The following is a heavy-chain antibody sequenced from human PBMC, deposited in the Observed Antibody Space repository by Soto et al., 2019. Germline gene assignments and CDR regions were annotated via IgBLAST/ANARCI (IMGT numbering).Heavy chain of an antibody. V-gene: IGHV1-58*01. Sequence: SVKVSCKASGFTFTSSAVQWVRQARGQRLEWIGWIVVGSGNTNYAQKFQERVTITRDMPTSTAYMELSSLRSEDTAVYYCAADTKTQPAVAGLLLYYGMDVWGQGTTVTVSS. CDR1: GFTFTSSA. D-gene: IGHD6-19*01. J-gene: IGHJ6*02. CDR3: AADTKTQPAVAGLLLYYGMDV. CDR2: IVVGSGNT.